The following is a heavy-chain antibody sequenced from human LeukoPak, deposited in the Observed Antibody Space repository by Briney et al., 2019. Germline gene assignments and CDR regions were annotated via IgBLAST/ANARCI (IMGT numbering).Heavy chain of an antibody. J-gene: IGHJ4*02. V-gene: IGHV3-23*01. D-gene: IGHD2-8*01. CDR3: AKDRTCTNDICHEDFDY. CDR1: GFTFSSYA. CDR2: ISGSGGST. Sequence: GGSLRLSCAASGFTFSSYAVSWVRQAPGKGLEWVSSISGSGGSTYSADSVKGRFTISRDNSKNTLYLQMNSLRAEDTALYYCAKDRTCTNDICHEDFDYWGQGTLVTVSS.